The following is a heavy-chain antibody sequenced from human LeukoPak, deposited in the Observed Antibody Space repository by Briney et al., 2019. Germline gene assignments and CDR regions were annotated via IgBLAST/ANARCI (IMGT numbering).Heavy chain of an antibody. V-gene: IGHV4-39*01. J-gene: IGHJ6*03. Sequence: SETLALTCSVSGGSISSSSYFWGWIRQPPGKGLEWIGSTYYSGSTYYNPSLKSRVTISVDTSKNQFSLKLNSVTAADTAVYYCARSSVVKGYYYYMDVWGKGTTVTVSS. CDR2: TYYSGST. CDR1: GGSISSSSYF. D-gene: IGHD2-2*01. CDR3: ARSSVVKGYYYYMDV.